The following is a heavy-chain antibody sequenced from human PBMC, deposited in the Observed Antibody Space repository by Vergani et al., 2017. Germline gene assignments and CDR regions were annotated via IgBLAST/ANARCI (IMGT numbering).Heavy chain of an antibody. V-gene: IGHV1-69*13. Sequence: QVQLVQSGAEVKKPGSSVKVSCKASGGTFSSYAISLVRQAPGQGLEWMGRIIPIFGTANYAQKFQGRVTITADESTSTAYMELSSLRSEDTAVYYCARRGDGYNFGTDPGEYFQHWGQGTLVTVSS. CDR1: GGTFSSYA. CDR2: IIPIFGTA. J-gene: IGHJ1*01. CDR3: ARRGDGYNFGTDPGEYFQH. D-gene: IGHD5-24*01.